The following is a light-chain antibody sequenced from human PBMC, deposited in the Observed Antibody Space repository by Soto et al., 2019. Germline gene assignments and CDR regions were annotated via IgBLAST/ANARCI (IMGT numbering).Light chain of an antibody. CDR3: QQYDSSPSSFT. Sequence: EIVLTQSPGTLSLSPGERATLSCRASQSVSGSSLAWYQQKPGQAPRLLIYGASSRATGIPDRFSGSGSGTDFTHTINRLEPEDFAVYYCQQYDSSPSSFTFGPGTKVDIK. CDR2: GAS. CDR1: QSVSGSS. J-gene: IGKJ3*01. V-gene: IGKV3-20*01.